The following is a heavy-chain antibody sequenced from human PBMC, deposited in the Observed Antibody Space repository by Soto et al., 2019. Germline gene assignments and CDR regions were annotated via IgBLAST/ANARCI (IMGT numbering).Heavy chain of an antibody. D-gene: IGHD2-21*01. V-gene: IGHV4-39*01. CDR1: GVSIHNSHSF. J-gene: IGHJ5*01. Sequence: ETLSLTCTVSGVSIHNSHSFWAWIRQPPGKGLQFIASVYHNGGAHYNSSLKSRVTISVDTANNQVSLRMRSLTAADTAFYYCGRVVEGATRHTDPDSWGQGILVTVSS. CDR2: VYHNGGA. CDR3: GRVVEGATRHTDPDS.